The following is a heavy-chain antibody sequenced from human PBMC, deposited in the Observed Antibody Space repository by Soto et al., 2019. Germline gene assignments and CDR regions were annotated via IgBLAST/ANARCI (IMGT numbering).Heavy chain of an antibody. Sequence: SETLSLTCTVSGGSISTYYWSWIRQPPGKGLEWIGYIYHSGSTYYNPSLKSRVTISVDTSKNQFSLKLNSVTAADTAVYYCARGPRYYDILTGYYWRNFHGQIDYWGQGTLVTVSS. J-gene: IGHJ4*02. D-gene: IGHD3-9*01. V-gene: IGHV4-59*01. CDR3: ARGPRYYDILTGYYWRNFHGQIDY. CDR2: IYHSGST. CDR1: GGSISTYY.